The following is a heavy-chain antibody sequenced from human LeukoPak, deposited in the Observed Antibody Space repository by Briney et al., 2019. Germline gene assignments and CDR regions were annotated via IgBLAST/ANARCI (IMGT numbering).Heavy chain of an antibody. D-gene: IGHD3-3*01. V-gene: IGHV4-34*01. CDR1: GGSFSGYY. CDR3: ARSRGGEFWSGYYSQPYGMDV. Sequence: SETLSLTCAVYGGSFSGYYWSWIRQPPGTGLEWIGEINHSGSTNYNPSLKSRVTISVYTSTNQFSLKLSSVTAADTAVYYCARSRGGEFWSGYYSQPYGMDVWGQGTTVTVSS. CDR2: INHSGST. J-gene: IGHJ6*02.